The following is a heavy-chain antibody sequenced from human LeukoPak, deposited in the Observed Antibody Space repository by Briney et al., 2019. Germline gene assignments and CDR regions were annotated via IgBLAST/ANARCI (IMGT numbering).Heavy chain of an antibody. CDR2: IKQDGSEK. V-gene: IGHV3-7*01. J-gene: IGHJ3*02. Sequence: GGPLRLSCAASGFTFSSYWMSWVRQAPGKGLEWVANIKQDGSEKYYVDSVKGRFTISRDNAKNSLYLQMNSLRAEDTAVYYCAKIWATVTTLGPFDAFDIWGQGTMVTVSS. CDR3: AKIWATVTTLGPFDAFDI. D-gene: IGHD4-17*01. CDR1: GFTFSSYW.